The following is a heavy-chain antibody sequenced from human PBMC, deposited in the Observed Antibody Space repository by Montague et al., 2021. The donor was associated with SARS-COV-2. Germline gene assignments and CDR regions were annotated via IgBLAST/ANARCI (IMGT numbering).Heavy chain of an antibody. CDR2: ISYDGSKK. CDR1: GFTFSTYP. J-gene: IGHJ4*02. D-gene: IGHD6-13*01. V-gene: IGHV3-30*04. Sequence: SLRLSCAASGFTFSTYPMHWVRQAPGKGLEWLVVISYDGSKKDYADSVKGRFTISRDNSENMLYLQMNSLRAVDTAVYYCAKEQYSSSWSGFDYWGQGTVVAVSS. CDR3: AKEQYSSSWSGFDY.